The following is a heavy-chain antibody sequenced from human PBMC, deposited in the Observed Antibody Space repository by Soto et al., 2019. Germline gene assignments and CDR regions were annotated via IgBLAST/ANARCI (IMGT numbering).Heavy chain of an antibody. CDR1: GGTFSSYA. J-gene: IGHJ6*02. D-gene: IGHD4-17*01. CDR3: ARGTVTTGGEERFGGYYYYYYGMDV. Sequence: GASVKVSCKASGGTFSSYAISWVRQAPGQGLEWMGGIIPIFGTANYAQKFQGRVTITADESTSTAYMELSSLRSEDTAVYYCARGTVTTGGEERFGGYYYYYYGMDVWGQGTTVTVSS. V-gene: IGHV1-69*13. CDR2: IIPIFGTA.